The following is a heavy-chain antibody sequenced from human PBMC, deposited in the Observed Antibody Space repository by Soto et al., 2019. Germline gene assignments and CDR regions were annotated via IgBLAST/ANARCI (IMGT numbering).Heavy chain of an antibody. CDR2: IIPIFGTA. V-gene: IGHV1-69*13. Sequence: ASVKVSCKASGGTFSSYAISWVRQAPGQGLEWMGGIIPIFGTANYAQKFQGGVTITADESTSTAYMELSSLRSEDTAVYYCARVSDDYGGNRVGWFDPWGQGTLVTVSS. D-gene: IGHD4-17*01. CDR1: GGTFSSYA. CDR3: ARVSDDYGGNRVGWFDP. J-gene: IGHJ5*02.